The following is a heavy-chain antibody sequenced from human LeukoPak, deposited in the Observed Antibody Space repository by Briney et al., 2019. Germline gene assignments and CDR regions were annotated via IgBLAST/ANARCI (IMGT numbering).Heavy chain of an antibody. Sequence: GASVKISCKASGFTFTGYYMHWVRQAPGQGLEWMGWINPNSGGTHYAQKFQGRVTMTWDTSINTAYIELSRLISDDTAIYYCGRVEGVHGETDYWGLGTLVTVSS. CDR3: GRVEGVHGETDY. J-gene: IGHJ4*02. CDR2: INPNSGGT. V-gene: IGHV1-2*02. CDR1: GFTFTGYY. D-gene: IGHD3-10*01.